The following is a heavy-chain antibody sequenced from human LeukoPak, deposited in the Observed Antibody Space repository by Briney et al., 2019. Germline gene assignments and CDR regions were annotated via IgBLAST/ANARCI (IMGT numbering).Heavy chain of an antibody. Sequence: GASVKVSCKASGYSFGDYGFSWVRQAPGQGLEWLGWISAYNGNRNYAQKVEGRVTMTTDTSTSTAYLELRGLRPDDTAAYYCARDDSGAKVDIDYWGQGTLLIVSS. V-gene: IGHV1-18*01. D-gene: IGHD5-12*01. CDR1: GYSFGDYG. CDR3: ARDDSGAKVDIDY. CDR2: ISAYNGNR. J-gene: IGHJ4*02.